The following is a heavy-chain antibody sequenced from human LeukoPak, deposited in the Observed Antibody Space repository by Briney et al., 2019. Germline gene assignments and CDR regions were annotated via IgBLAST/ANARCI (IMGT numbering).Heavy chain of an antibody. V-gene: IGHV4-31*03. J-gene: IGHJ5*02. CDR3: ARGHIVVVTAIPNWFDP. Sequence: SETLSLTCTVSGGSISSGGYYWSWIRQHPGKGLEWIGYIYYNGSTYYNPSLKSRVTISVDTSKNQFSLKLSSVTAADTAVYYCARGHIVVVTAIPNWFDPWGQGTLVTVSS. CDR1: GGSISSGGYY. D-gene: IGHD2-21*02. CDR2: IYYNGST.